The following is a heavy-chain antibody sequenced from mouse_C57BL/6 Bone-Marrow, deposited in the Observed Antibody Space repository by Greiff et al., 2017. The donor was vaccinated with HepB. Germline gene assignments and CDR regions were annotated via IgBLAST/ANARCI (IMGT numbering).Heavy chain of an antibody. D-gene: IGHD4-1*01. CDR1: GYSITSGYY. Sequence: EVKLVESGPGLVKPSQSLSLTCSVTGYSITSGYYWNWIRQFPGNKLEWMGYISYDGSNNYNPSLKNRISITRDTSKNQFFLKLNSVTTEDTATYYCARELGRRGFAYWGQGTLVTVSA. CDR3: ARELGRRGFAY. V-gene: IGHV3-6*01. J-gene: IGHJ3*01. CDR2: ISYDGSN.